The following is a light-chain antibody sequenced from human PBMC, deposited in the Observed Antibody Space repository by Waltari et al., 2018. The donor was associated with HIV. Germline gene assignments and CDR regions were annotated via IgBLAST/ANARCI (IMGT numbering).Light chain of an antibody. CDR1: QSISSW. CDR3: QQYDSYSWT. J-gene: IGKJ1*01. Sequence: DIQMTQSPSTLSASAGHRVTITCRASQSISSWLAWYQQKPGKAPKILIYKASSLESGVPSRFSGSGSGTEFTLTISSLQPDDFATYYCQQYDSYSWTFGQGTKVEIK. CDR2: KAS. V-gene: IGKV1-5*03.